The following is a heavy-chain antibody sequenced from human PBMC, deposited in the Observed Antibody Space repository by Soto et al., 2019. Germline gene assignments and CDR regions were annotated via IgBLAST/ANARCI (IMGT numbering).Heavy chain of an antibody. V-gene: IGHV4-34*01. Sequence: SETLSLTCAVYGGPFSGNNRSWIRQPPGKGLEWIGEINHSGSTNYNPSLKSRVTISVDTSKNQFSLKLSSVTAADTAVYYCARVVRSGYNKYYFDYWGQGTLVTVSS. D-gene: IGHD3-22*01. CDR3: ARVVRSGYNKYYFDY. CDR1: GGPFSGNN. CDR2: INHSGST. J-gene: IGHJ4*02.